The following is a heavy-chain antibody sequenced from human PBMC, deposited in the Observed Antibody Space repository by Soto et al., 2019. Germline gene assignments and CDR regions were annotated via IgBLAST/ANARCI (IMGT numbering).Heavy chain of an antibody. V-gene: IGHV4-30-2*01. CDR1: GGSISSGGYS. CDR2: IYHSGST. Sequence: PSETLSLTCAVSGGSISSGGYSWSWIRQPPGKGLEWIGYIYHSGSTYYNPSLKSRVTISVDRSKNQFSLKLSSVTAADTAVYYCARGHKYYFDYWGQGTLVTVSS. CDR3: ARGHKYYFDY. J-gene: IGHJ4*02.